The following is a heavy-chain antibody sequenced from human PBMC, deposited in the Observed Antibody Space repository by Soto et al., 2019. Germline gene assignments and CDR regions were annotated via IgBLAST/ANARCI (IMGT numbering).Heavy chain of an antibody. Sequence: PGGSLRLSCAASGFSVSGNYMSWVRQAPWKGLEWVSVIYSDGSTYYADSVKGRFTISRDNSKNMMYLQMNSLRAEDTAVYYCARDCSSTSCYTPHYGMDVWGQGTTVTSP. J-gene: IGHJ6*02. CDR3: ARDCSSTSCYTPHYGMDV. CDR1: GFSVSGNY. CDR2: IYSDGST. D-gene: IGHD2-2*02. V-gene: IGHV3-53*01.